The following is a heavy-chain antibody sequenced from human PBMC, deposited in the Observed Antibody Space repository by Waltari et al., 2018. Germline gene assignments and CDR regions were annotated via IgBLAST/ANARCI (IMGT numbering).Heavy chain of an antibody. V-gene: IGHV4-4*07. CDR3: AREGNAFDI. CDR2: IYTSGST. Sequence: VQLQESGPGLVKPSGTLSLPCTVSGGSISGYYWSWIRQPAEKRLEWIGRIYTSGSTNYNPSLKSRVTMSVETSKNQFSLKLSSVTAADTAVYYCAREGNAFDIWGQGTMVTVSS. J-gene: IGHJ3*02. CDR1: GGSISGYY.